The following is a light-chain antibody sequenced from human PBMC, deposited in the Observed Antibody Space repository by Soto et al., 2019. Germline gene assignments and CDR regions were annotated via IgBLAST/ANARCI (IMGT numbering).Light chain of an antibody. CDR3: AAWDDSPNAVI. CDR1: SSNIGSYI. J-gene: IGLJ2*01. V-gene: IGLV1-44*01. CDR2: SNN. Sequence: QSVLTQPPSTSVTPGQKVTISCSGSSSNIGSYIVNWYQQLPGTAPKLLIYSNNQRPSGVPDRFSGSKSGTSASLAISGLQSEDEADYYCAAWDDSPNAVIFGGGTKLTVL.